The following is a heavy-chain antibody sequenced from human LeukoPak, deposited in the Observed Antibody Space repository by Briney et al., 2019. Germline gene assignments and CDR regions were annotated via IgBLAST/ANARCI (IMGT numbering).Heavy chain of an antibody. J-gene: IGHJ4*02. V-gene: IGHV3-48*04. CDR1: GFTFSSYS. D-gene: IGHD5-18*01. Sequence: PGGSLRLSCAASGFTFSSYSMNWVRQAPGKGLEWVSYISSTSSLIYYADSVKGRFTISRDNAKNSLYLQMNSLRAEDTAVYYCAKWGTYSSFDSWGQGTLVTVSS. CDR3: AKWGTYSSFDS. CDR2: ISSTSSLI.